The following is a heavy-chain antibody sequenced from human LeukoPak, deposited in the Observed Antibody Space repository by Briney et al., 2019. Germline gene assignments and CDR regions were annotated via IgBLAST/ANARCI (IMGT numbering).Heavy chain of an antibody. D-gene: IGHD3-22*01. CDR2: IKHDGSEE. CDR3: ARDLYYYDSSGYYRGLDY. Sequence: SGGSLRLSCAASGFVFSTYYMTWIRQHPGKGLEWVANIKHDGSEENYVDSVKGRFTISRDNAKGSLSLQMNSLRGEDTAVYYCARDLYYYDSSGYYRGLDYWGQGTLVTVSS. J-gene: IGHJ4*02. CDR1: GFVFSTYY. V-gene: IGHV3-7*01.